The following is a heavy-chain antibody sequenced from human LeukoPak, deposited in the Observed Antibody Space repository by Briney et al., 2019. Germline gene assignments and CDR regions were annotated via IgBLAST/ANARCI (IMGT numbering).Heavy chain of an antibody. Sequence: SETLSLTCAVYGGSFSGYYWSWIRQPPGKGLEWIGAINHSGSTNYNPSLKSRVTISVDTSKNQFSLKLSSVTAADTAVYYCARAAGVSYGGITYFDYWGQGTLVTVYS. V-gene: IGHV4-34*01. D-gene: IGHD5-18*01. CDR2: INHSGST. J-gene: IGHJ4*02. CDR3: ARAAGVSYGGITYFDY. CDR1: GGSFSGYY.